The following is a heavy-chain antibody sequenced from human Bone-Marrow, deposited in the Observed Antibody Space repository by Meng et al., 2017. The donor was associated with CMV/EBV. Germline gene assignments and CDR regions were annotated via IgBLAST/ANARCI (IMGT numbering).Heavy chain of an antibody. V-gene: IGHV4-34*01. CDR2: INHSGST. CDR1: GGSFSGYY. D-gene: IGHD6-6*01. Sequence: SETLSLTCAVYGGSFSGYYWSWIRQPPGKGLEWIGEINHSGSTNYNPSLKSRVTISVDTSKNQFSLKLSSVTAADTAVYYCARGSSSPDYGMDVWGQGTTVTVSS. CDR3: ARGSSSPDYGMDV. J-gene: IGHJ6*02.